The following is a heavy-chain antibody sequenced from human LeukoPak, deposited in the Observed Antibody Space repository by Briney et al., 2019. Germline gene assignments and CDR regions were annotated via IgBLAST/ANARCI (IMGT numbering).Heavy chain of an antibody. J-gene: IGHJ4*02. D-gene: IGHD3-3*01. CDR2: IWYDGSNK. CDR1: GGTFSSYG. CDR3: ARDRSYDFWSGYSTPDY. V-gene: IGHV3-33*01. Sequence: SCKASGGTFSSYGMHWVRQALGKGLEWVAVIWYDGSNKYYADSVKGRFTISRDNSKNTLDLQMNSLRAEDTAVYYCARDRSYDFWSGYSTPDYWGQGTLVTVSS.